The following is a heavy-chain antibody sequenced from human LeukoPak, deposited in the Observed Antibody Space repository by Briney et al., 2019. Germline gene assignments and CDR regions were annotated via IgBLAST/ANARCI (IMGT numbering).Heavy chain of an antibody. CDR1: GGSISSSNW. V-gene: IGHV4-4*02. CDR2: IYHSGST. CDR3: ARQRYGSGSYYLNWFDP. J-gene: IGHJ5*02. D-gene: IGHD3-10*01. Sequence: PSETLSLTCAVSGGSISSSNWWSWVRQPPGKGLEWIGEIYHSGSTNYNPSLKSRVTISVDKSQNQFSLKLSSVTAADTAVYYCARQRYGSGSYYLNWFDPWGQGTLVTVSS.